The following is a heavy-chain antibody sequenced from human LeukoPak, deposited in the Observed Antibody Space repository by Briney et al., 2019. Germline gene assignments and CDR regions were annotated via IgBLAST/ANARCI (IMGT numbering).Heavy chain of an antibody. V-gene: IGHV4-59*01. D-gene: IGHD4-17*01. Sequence: PSETLSLTCTVSGGSISSYYWSWIRQPPGKGLEWIGYIYYSGSTNYNPSLKSRVTISVDTSKNQFSLKLSSVTAADTAVYYCARRLRDYGDYVYWYFDLWGRGTLVTVSS. CDR2: IYYSGST. CDR1: GGSISSYY. J-gene: IGHJ2*01. CDR3: ARRLRDYGDYVYWYFDL.